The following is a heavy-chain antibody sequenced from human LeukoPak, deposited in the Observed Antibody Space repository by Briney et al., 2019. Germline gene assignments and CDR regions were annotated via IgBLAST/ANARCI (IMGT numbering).Heavy chain of an antibody. J-gene: IGHJ2*01. CDR1: GDSISSTTYY. D-gene: IGHD6-19*01. Sequence: PSETLSLTCAVSGDSISSTTYYWGWIRQPPGKGLEWIGSIKSSGHTYYNPSLKSRVTMSVDTSKNQFSLKLTSVTAADTAVYYCAREGIAVPSSTGGFDLWGRGTLVSVSS. V-gene: IGHV4-39*02. CDR3: AREGIAVPSSTGGFDL. CDR2: IKSSGHT.